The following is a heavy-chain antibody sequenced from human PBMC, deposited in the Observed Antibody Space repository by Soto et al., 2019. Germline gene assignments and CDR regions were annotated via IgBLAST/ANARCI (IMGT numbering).Heavy chain of an antibody. CDR2: ISPSSGTI. V-gene: IGHV3-11*01. CDR3: ATTGGAWRSDY. Sequence: QVQLVESGGGLVKPGGSLRLSCAATGFTFSHYSMSWVRQAPGKGLEWVSYISPSSGTINYADSVKGRFAISRDNAKNSLYLQMNSLRAEDTAVYYCATTGGAWRSDYWGQGILVTVSS. CDR1: GFTFSHYS. D-gene: IGHD4-17*01. J-gene: IGHJ4*02.